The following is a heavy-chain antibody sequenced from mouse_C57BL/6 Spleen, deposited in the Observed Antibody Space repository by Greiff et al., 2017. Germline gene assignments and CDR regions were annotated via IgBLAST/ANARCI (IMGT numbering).Heavy chain of an antibody. J-gene: IGHJ2*01. CDR3: ERGERFDY. Sequence: QVQLQQPGAELVKPGASVKLSCKASGYTFTSYWMQWVKQRPGQGLEWIGEIDPSGSYTNYNQKFKGKATLTVDTSSSTAYMQLSSLTSEDSAVYYCERGERFDYWGQGTTLTVSS. CDR1: GYTFTSYW. V-gene: IGHV1-50*01. CDR2: IDPSGSYT.